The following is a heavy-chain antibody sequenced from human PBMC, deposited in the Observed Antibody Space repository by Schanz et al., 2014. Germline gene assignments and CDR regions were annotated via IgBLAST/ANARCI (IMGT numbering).Heavy chain of an antibody. D-gene: IGHD3-9*01. CDR2: ISDNGIST. V-gene: IGHV3-23*04. Sequence: VQLVESGGGVVQPGRSLRLSCAASGFTFSSYAMSWVRQAPGKGLEWVSGISDNGISTYYADSVKGRFIISRDNSKNTLYLQVNSLRAEDTAVYYCAKHVRSLTGNDYWGQGTLVTVSS. J-gene: IGHJ4*02. CDR3: AKHVRSLTGNDY. CDR1: GFTFSSYA.